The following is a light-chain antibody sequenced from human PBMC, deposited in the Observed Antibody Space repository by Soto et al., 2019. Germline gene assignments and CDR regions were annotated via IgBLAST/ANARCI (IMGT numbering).Light chain of an antibody. V-gene: IGKV3-11*01. CDR3: QQRSNWPAN. CDR2: GAS. Sequence: EIVMTQSPATLSVSPGERATLSCRASQSVRNNLAWYQQKPGQAPSLLIYGASTRATGIPARFSGSGSGTEFTLTISNLEPEDFAVYYCQQRSNWPANFGQGTRLEIK. CDR1: QSVRNN. J-gene: IGKJ5*01.